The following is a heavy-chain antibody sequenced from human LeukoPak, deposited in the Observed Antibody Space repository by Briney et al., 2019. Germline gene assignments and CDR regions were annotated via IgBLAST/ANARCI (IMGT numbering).Heavy chain of an antibody. CDR1: GFTFDDHG. J-gene: IGHJ4*02. D-gene: IGHD3-9*01. CDR2: ISGSGGST. CDR3: AKDYGVLRYFDWLLGFDY. Sequence: GGSLRLSCAASGFTFDDHGMSGVRQAPGKGLEWVSAISGSGGSTYYADSVKGRFTISRDNSKNTLYLQMNSLRAEDTAVYYCAKDYGVLRYFDWLLGFDYWGQGTLVTVSS. V-gene: IGHV3-23*01.